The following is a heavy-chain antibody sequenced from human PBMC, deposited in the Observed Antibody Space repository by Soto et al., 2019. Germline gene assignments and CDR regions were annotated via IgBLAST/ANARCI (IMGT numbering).Heavy chain of an antibody. CDR2: ISYDGSNK. CDR1: GFTFRSYG. Sequence: GGSLRLSCAASGFTFRSYGMHWVRKAQGKGLEWVAVISYDGSNKYYADSEKGRFTISGDNSKNTLYLQMNSLRAEDTAVYYCRAVRGVIIATDYYFDYWGQGTLVTVSS. CDR3: RAVRGVIIATDYYFDY. J-gene: IGHJ4*02. V-gene: IGHV3-30*03. D-gene: IGHD3-10*01.